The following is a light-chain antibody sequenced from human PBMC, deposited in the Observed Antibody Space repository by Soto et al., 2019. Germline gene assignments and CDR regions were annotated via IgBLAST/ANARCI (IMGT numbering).Light chain of an antibody. V-gene: IGKV1-5*01. CDR1: QSIGTW. Sequence: DIQMTQSPSTLSTSVGDRVTITCRASQSIGTWLAWYQHKPGKAPKLLIYAASTLESGVPSRFSGSGSGTDFTLTISRLEPEDSAVYYCQQYGSSPTWTFGQGTKVDI. J-gene: IGKJ1*01. CDR2: AAS. CDR3: QQYGSSPTWT.